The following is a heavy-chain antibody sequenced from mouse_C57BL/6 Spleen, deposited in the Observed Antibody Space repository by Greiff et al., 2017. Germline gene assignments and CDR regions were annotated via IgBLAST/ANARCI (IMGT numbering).Heavy chain of an antibody. CDR3: ARLYYDYDGYDMDY. CDR2: IDPETGGT. V-gene: IGHV1-15*01. J-gene: IGHJ4*01. Sequence: VQLQQSGAELVRPGASVTLSCKASGYTFTDYEMHWVKQTPVHGLEWIGAIDPETGGTAYNQKFKGKAILTADKSSSTAYMELRSLTSEDSAVYYCARLYYDYDGYDMDYWGQGTSVTVSS. CDR1: GYTFTDYE. D-gene: IGHD2-4*01.